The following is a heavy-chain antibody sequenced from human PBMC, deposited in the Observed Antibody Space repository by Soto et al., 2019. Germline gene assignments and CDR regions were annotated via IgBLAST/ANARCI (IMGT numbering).Heavy chain of an antibody. V-gene: IGHV1-3*04. Sequence: QVQLVQSGAEVKKPGASVKVSCKASGITSTTYAIHWVRQAPGQGLEWMGWINTGNGNTRYSQRFLGRVSLTTDTSSSTASMDLSSLTSEDTAVYYCAREISGYVTWGQGTLITVSS. CDR3: AREISGYVT. D-gene: IGHD5-12*01. J-gene: IGHJ5*02. CDR2: INTGNGNT. CDR1: GITSTTYA.